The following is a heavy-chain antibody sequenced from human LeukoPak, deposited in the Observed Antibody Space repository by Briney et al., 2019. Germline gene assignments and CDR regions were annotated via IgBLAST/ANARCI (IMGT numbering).Heavy chain of an antibody. Sequence: SETLSLTCIVSGGSISSYYWSWIRQPPGKGLEWIGNIYYSGSTNYNPSLKSRVTISVDTSKNQFSLKLSSVTAADTAVYYCARFSGYYGYWGQGTLVTVSS. CDR2: IYYSGST. V-gene: IGHV4-59*12. CDR3: ARFSGYYGY. D-gene: IGHD3-22*01. CDR1: GGSISSYY. J-gene: IGHJ4*02.